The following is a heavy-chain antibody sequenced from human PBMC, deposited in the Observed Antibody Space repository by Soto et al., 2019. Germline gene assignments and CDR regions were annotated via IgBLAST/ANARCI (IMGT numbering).Heavy chain of an antibody. CDR2: IIPIFGTA. CDR3: ARTGYSSSSWGFRWFDP. J-gene: IGHJ5*02. V-gene: IGHV1-69*01. Sequence: QVQLVQSGAEVKKPGSSVKVSCKASGGTFSSYAISWVRQAPGQGLEWMGGIIPIFGTANYAQKFQGRVTITADESTRTAYRELSSLRSEDTAVYYCARTGYSSSSWGFRWFDPWGQGTLVTVSS. CDR1: GGTFSSYA. D-gene: IGHD6-6*01.